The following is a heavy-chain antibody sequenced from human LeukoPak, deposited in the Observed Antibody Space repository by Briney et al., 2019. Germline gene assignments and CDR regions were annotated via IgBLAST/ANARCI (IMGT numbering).Heavy chain of an antibody. J-gene: IGHJ6*02. CDR3: ARHLDYYNAMDV. CDR1: GGSISSGGYY. Sequence: SETLSLTCIVSGGSISSGGYYWSWIRQHPGKGLEWIGYIYYSGSTYYNPSLKSRVTISVDTSKNQFSLKLSSVTAADTAVYYCARHLDYYNAMDVWGQGTTVTVSS. CDR2: IYYSGST. V-gene: IGHV4-31*03.